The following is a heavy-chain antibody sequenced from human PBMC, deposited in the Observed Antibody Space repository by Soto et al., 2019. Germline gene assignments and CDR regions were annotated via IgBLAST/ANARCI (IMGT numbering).Heavy chain of an antibody. V-gene: IGHV4-34*01. CDR2: INHSGST. Sequence: SETLSLTCAVYGGSFSGYYWSWIRQPPGKGLEWIGEINHSGSTNYNPSLKSRVTTSVDTSKNQFSLKLSSVTAADTAVYYCARGGSGSYYLEYFDYWGQGTLVTVSS. CDR1: GGSFSGYY. CDR3: ARGGSGSYYLEYFDY. J-gene: IGHJ4*02. D-gene: IGHD1-26*01.